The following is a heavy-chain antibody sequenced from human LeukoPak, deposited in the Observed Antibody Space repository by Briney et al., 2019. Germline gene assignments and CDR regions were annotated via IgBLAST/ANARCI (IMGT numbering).Heavy chain of an antibody. CDR2: ISGSGNTI. CDR1: GFTFSTYW. D-gene: IGHD6-13*01. CDR3: ARDLEQQMVLGRFDP. V-gene: IGHV3-48*04. Sequence: GGSLRLSCAASGFTFSTYWMTWVRRAPGKGLEWISYISGSGNTIYQADSVKGRFTITRDNAKNSLFLQMNSLRADDTAVYYCARDLEQQMVLGRFDPWGQGTLVIVSS. J-gene: IGHJ5*02.